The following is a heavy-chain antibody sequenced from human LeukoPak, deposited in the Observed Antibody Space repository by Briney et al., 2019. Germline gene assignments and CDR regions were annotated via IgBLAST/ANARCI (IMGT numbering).Heavy chain of an antibody. J-gene: IGHJ6*02. D-gene: IGHD3-10*01. V-gene: IGHV3-30*04. CDR1: GFTFSSYA. CDR3: AKGARPLWFGELSDGMDV. Sequence: PGGSLRLSCAASGFTFSSYAMHWVRQAPGKGLEWVAVISYDGSNKHYADSVKGRFTISRDNSKNTLYLQMNSLRAEDTAVYYCAKGARPLWFGELSDGMDVWGQGTTVTVSS. CDR2: ISYDGSNK.